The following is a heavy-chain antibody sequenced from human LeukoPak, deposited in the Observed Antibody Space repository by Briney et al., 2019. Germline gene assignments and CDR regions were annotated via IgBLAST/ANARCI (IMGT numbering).Heavy chain of an antibody. J-gene: IGHJ5*02. CDR1: GGTFSSYA. CDR3: ARDSLDKLSSSWYGFDP. Sequence: SVKVSCKASGGTFSSYAISWVRQAPGQGLEWMGGIIPIFGTANYAQKFQGRVTITADESTSTAYMELSRLRSDDTAVYYCARDSLDKLSSSWYGFDPWGQGTLVTVSS. CDR2: IIPIFGTA. D-gene: IGHD6-13*01. V-gene: IGHV1-69*13.